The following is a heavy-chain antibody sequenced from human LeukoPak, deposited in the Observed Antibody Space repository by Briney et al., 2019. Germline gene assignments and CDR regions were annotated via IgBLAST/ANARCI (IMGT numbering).Heavy chain of an antibody. CDR1: GFTFSSYS. J-gene: IGHJ2*01. D-gene: IGHD1-1*01. CDR2: ITRSNYI. Sequence: GGSPRLSCAASGFTFSSYSMNWVRQAPGKGLEWVSSITRSNYIYYADSVKGRFTISRDNAKNSLYLQMNSLRAEDTAVYYCAGSDTTGYTPREWDYWYFDLWGRGTLVTVSS. V-gene: IGHV3-21*06. CDR3: AGSDTTGYTPREWDYWYFDL.